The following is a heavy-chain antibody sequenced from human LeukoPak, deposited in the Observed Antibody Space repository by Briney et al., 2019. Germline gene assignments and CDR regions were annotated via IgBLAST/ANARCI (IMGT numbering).Heavy chain of an antibody. J-gene: IGHJ4*02. CDR3: AKGWDGGYYFYFDY. CDR1: GFTFSTYA. D-gene: IGHD5-12*01. CDR2: TSNSGGST. Sequence: GGSLRLSCAASGFTFSTYAMSWVRQAPGKGLEWVSATSNSGGSTYYADSVKGRFTISRDNSKNTLSLQMNSLRAEGTALYYCAKGWDGGYYFYFDYWGQGTLVTVSS. V-gene: IGHV3-23*01.